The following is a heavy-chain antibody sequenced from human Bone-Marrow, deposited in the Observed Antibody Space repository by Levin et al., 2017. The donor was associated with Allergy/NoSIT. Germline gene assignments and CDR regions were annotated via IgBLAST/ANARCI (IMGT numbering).Heavy chain of an antibody. J-gene: IGHJ6*02. CDR2: ISYSGST. Sequence: LRLSCTISGGSINDYDYYWTWIRQPPGKGLEWIGYISYSGSTYYNPSLQSRLSISVDMSKNQFSLKLSSVTTADTAVYYCAREDDYRSGYHGLDVWGPGTTVTVSS. V-gene: IGHV4-30-4*01. CDR3: AREDDYRSGYHGLDV. CDR1: GGSINDYDYY. D-gene: IGHD3-10*01.